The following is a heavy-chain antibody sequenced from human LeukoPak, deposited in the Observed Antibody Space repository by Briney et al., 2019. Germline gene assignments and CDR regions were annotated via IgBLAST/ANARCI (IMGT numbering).Heavy chain of an antibody. CDR2: IYSSGST. Sequence: SETLSLTCTVSGDSINTYSSYYWSWIRQPAGKGLEWIGRIYSSGSTNYNPSLKSRVTMSVDTSKNHFSLKLSSVTAADTAVYYCARLRGGDYSSYNWFDPWGQGTLVTVSS. CDR3: ARLRGGDYSSYNWFDP. D-gene: IGHD2-21*02. V-gene: IGHV4-4*07. J-gene: IGHJ5*02. CDR1: GDSINTYSSYY.